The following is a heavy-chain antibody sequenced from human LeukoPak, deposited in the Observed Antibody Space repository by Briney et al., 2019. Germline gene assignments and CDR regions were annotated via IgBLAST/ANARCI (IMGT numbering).Heavy chain of an antibody. CDR3: ARDMTTVTTGYYYGMDV. V-gene: IGHV3-23*01. CDR2: VSDDGGAT. D-gene: IGHD4-17*01. J-gene: IGHJ6*02. CDR1: GFTFSNYA. Sequence: PGGSLRLSCAASGFTFSNYAINWVRQAPGKGLEWVSVVSDDGGATYYAASVKGRFTISRDNSKNTVYLQMSSLRAEDTAVYYCARDMTTVTTGYYYGMDVWGQGTTVTVSS.